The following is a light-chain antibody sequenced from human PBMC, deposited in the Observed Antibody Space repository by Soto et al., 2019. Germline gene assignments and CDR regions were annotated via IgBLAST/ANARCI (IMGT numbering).Light chain of an antibody. V-gene: IGKV1-39*01. Sequence: DIQMTQSPSSLSASVGARVTITCRASQSISSSLNWYQQKPGKAPKLMIYAASSLQSGVPSRFSGSGSGTDFTLTISSLQPEDFATYYCQQSYSTPYTCGQGTKLEIK. J-gene: IGKJ2*01. CDR3: QQSYSTPYT. CDR1: QSISSS. CDR2: AAS.